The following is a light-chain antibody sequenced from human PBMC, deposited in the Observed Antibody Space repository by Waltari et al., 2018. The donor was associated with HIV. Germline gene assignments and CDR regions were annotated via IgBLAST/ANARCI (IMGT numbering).Light chain of an antibody. J-gene: IGKJ4*01. CDR3: QQRINWPLT. CDR1: QSVGYF. Sequence: EIVLTQSPVTLSLSPGERAALSCRASQSVGYFLAWYQQKPGQPPRLLISAVSKRAAGTPARFSGSGSKTNFTLTISALEPEDFVVYYCQQRINWPLTFGGGTRLEI. V-gene: IGKV3-11*01. CDR2: AVS.